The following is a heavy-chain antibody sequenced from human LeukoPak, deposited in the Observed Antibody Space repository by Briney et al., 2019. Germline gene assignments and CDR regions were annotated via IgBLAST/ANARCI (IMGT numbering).Heavy chain of an antibody. Sequence: SETLSLTCTVSGASISRYHWSWVRQAAGKGLEWIGRSYTSGITNYNPSLNSRVTISVDKPKNLFSLRLSSMTAADTAVYYCARDRQGDYYGAGAYSYYFDYWGHGTLVTVSS. D-gene: IGHD3-10*01. CDR1: GASISRYH. J-gene: IGHJ4*01. CDR2: SYTSGIT. CDR3: ARDRQGDYYGAGAYSYYFDY. V-gene: IGHV4-4*07.